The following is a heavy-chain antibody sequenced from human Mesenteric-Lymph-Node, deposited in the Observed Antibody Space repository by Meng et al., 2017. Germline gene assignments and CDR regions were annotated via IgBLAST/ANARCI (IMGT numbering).Heavy chain of an antibody. CDR3: ARDRNYYGSGSHFDY. Sequence: SETLSLTCTVSGGSISSYYWSWIRQPAGKGLEWIGRIYTSGSTNYNPSLKSRVTISVDTSKNQFSLKLSSVTAADTAVYYCARDRNYYGSGSHFDYWGQGTLVTVSS. CDR1: GGSISSYY. V-gene: IGHV4-4*07. D-gene: IGHD3-10*01. CDR2: IYTSGST. J-gene: IGHJ4*02.